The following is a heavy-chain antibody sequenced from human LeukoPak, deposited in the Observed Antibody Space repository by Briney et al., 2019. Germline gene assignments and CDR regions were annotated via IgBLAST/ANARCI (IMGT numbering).Heavy chain of an antibody. D-gene: IGHD3-10*01. CDR1: GGSISSYY. J-gene: IGHJ3*02. V-gene: IGHV4-59*08. CDR3: ARLSMVRGVITTNAFDI. CDR2: IYYSGST. Sequence: SETLSLTCTVSGGSISSYYWSWIRQPPGKGLEWIGYIYYSGSTNYNPSLKSRVTISVGTSKNQFSLKLSSVTAADTAVYYCARLSMVRGVITTNAFDIWGQGTMVTVSS.